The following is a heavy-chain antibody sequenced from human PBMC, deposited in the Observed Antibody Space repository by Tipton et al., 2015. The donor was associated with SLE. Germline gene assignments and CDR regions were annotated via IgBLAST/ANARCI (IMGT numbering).Heavy chain of an antibody. D-gene: IGHD5-12*01. Sequence: GLVKPSETLSLTCTVFGGSISSNYWTWIRQPPGKGLEWIGHIYSSGRTTYNPSLKSRVIISVDTSKNQFSLKLTSVTAADTAVYFCARHHSLLRRFDPWGQGTLVTVSS. CDR3: ARHHSLLRRFDP. CDR2: IYSSGRT. V-gene: IGHV4-59*08. J-gene: IGHJ5*02. CDR1: GGSISSNY.